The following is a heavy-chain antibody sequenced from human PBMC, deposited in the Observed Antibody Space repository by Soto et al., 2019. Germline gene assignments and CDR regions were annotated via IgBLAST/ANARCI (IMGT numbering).Heavy chain of an antibody. CDR3: ARGIGQCNGSNCYDYLDS. D-gene: IGHD5-12*01. CDR2: LSSSGGST. Sequence: EVQLVESGGGLVQPGGSLRLSCAASGFTCNTYAMHWVRQAPGKGLEYVSALSSSGGSTYYTNSVRGTFTISRDNSKNTLYLQMGCLRAEDTAVYYCARGIGQCNGSNCYDYLDSWGQGTLVTVSS. J-gene: IGHJ4*02. CDR1: GFTCNTYA. V-gene: IGHV3-64*01.